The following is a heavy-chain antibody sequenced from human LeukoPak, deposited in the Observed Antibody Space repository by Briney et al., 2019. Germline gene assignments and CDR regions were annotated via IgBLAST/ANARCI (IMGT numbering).Heavy chain of an antibody. J-gene: IGHJ6*03. V-gene: IGHV3-23*01. CDR3: AKDGGEYYDILTGYYPRLYYMDV. CDR1: GFIFSNHG. D-gene: IGHD3-9*01. Sequence: GGTLRLSCAASGFIFSNHGMNWVRQAPGKGLEWVSGISPRGDITYYTDSVKGRFTISRDNSKNTLYLQMNSLRAEDTAVYYCAKDGGEYYDILTGYYPRLYYMDVWGKGTTVTISS. CDR2: ISPRGDIT.